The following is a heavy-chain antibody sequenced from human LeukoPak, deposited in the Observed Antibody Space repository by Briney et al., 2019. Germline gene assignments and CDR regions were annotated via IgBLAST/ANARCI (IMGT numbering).Heavy chain of an antibody. J-gene: IGHJ6*02. V-gene: IGHV3-23*01. CDR2: ISGSGGST. CDR3: AKVFSINVVRTSSMDV. D-gene: IGHD3-10*01. Sequence: PGGSLRLSCAASGFTFSSYEMNWVRQAPGKGLEWVSAISGSGGSTYYADSVKGRFTMSRDNSKNTLYLQMNNLRAEDTAVYYCAKVFSINVVRTSSMDVWGQGTTVTVSS. CDR1: GFTFSSYE.